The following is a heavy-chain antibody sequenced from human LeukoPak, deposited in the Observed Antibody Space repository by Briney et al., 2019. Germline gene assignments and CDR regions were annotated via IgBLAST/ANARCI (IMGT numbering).Heavy chain of an antibody. CDR2: IYYSGST. D-gene: IGHD5-18*01. J-gene: IGHJ6*02. CDR1: GGSISSYY. V-gene: IGHV4-59*01. Sequence: SETLSLTCTVSGGSISSYYWSWIRQPPGKGLEWMGYIYYSGSTNYNPSLKSRVTISVDTSKNQFSLKLSSVTAADTAVYYCARVKSGYSYGPPRSYYYYGMDVWGQGTTVTVSS. CDR3: ARVKSGYSYGPPRSYYYYGMDV.